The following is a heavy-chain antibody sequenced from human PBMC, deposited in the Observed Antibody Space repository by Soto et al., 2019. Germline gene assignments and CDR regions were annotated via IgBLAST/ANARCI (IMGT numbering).Heavy chain of an antibody. CDR2: INPNSGGT. CDR3: ARDKGSSWPHYYYDYGMDV. D-gene: IGHD6-13*01. CDR1: GGDFRSYS. J-gene: IGHJ6*02. V-gene: IGHV1-2*02. Sequence: ASVKVSWKASGGDFRSYSMNWVRQAPGQGLEWMGWINPNSGGTNYAQKFQGRVTMTRDTSISTAYMELRRLRSDDTAVYYCARDKGSSWPHYYYDYGMDVWGQGTTVTVSS.